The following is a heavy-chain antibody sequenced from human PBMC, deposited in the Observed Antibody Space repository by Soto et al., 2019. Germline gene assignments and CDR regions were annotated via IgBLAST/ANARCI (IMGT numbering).Heavy chain of an antibody. CDR1: GFTFRDYA. CDR3: AKRAPDYCSGASCYAGFDP. J-gene: IGHJ5*02. Sequence: GGSLRLSCAASGFTFRDYAMSWVRQTPGKGLEWVSVFSSGGNIYYADSVKGRLTISRDNSKNTLYLQMNGLRAEDTAVYYCAKRAPDYCSGASCYAGFDPWGQGTLVTGSS. CDR2: FSSGGNI. V-gene: IGHV3-23*01. D-gene: IGHD2-15*01.